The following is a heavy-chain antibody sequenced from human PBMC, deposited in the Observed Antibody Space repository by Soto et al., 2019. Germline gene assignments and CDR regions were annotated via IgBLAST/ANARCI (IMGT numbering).Heavy chain of an antibody. J-gene: IGHJ6*03. V-gene: IGHV1-69*02. D-gene: IGHD2-2*01. CDR3: ARIPAAEIYYYYYMDV. Sequence: ASVKVSCKASGGTFSSYTISWVRQAPGQGLEWMGRIIPILGITNYAQKFQGRVTITADKSTSTAYMELSSLRSEDTAVYYCARIPAAEIYYYYYMDVWGKGTTVTVSS. CDR2: IIPILGIT. CDR1: GGTFSSYT.